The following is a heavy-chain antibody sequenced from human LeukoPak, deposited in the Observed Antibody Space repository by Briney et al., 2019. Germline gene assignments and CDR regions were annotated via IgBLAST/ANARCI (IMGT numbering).Heavy chain of an antibody. D-gene: IGHD3-3*01. J-gene: IGHJ4*02. CDR3: ARDGRSNYDFWSGYYTGDY. V-gene: IGHV3-48*01. CDR1: GFTFSSYS. CDR2: ISSSSSTI. Sequence: GGSLRLSCAASGFTFSSYSMNWVRQAPGKGLEWVSYISSSSSTIYYADSVKGRFTISRDNAKNSLYLQMNSLRAEDTAVYYCARDGRSNYDFWSGYYTGDYWGQGTLVTVSS.